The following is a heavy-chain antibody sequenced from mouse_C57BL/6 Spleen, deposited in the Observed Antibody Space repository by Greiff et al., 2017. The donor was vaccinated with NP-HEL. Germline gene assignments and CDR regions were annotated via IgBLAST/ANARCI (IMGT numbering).Heavy chain of an antibody. J-gene: IGHJ1*03. CDR3: ARERGITTEYFDV. CDR2: ISYDGSN. D-gene: IGHD1-1*01. Sequence: EVKLVESGPGLVKPSQSLSLTCSVTGYSITSGYYWNWIRQFPGNKLEWMGYISYDGSNNYNPSLKNRISITRDTSKNQFFLKLNSVTTEDTATYYCARERGITTEYFDVWGTGTTVTVSS. V-gene: IGHV3-6*01. CDR1: GYSITSGYY.